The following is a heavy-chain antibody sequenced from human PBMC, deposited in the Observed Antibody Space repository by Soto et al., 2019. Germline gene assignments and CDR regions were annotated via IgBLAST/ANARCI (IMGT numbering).Heavy chain of an antibody. V-gene: IGHV1-69*12. D-gene: IGHD3-22*01. CDR1: GGTFSSSS. J-gene: IGHJ5*02. CDR3: ARPLRYYYERGGQSAWFDP. CDR2: IIPIFGTA. Sequence: QVQLVQSGAEVKKPGSSVKVSCKASGGTFSSSSNSWVRQAPGQGLEWMGGIIPIFGTANYTQKFQGRVTIPADESTSTAYMELSSLRYDDTAVYYCARPLRYYYERGGQSAWFDPWGQGTLVPVSS.